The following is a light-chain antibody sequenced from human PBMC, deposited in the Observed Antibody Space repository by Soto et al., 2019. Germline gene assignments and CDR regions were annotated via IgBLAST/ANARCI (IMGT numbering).Light chain of an antibody. Sequence: QPVLTQPPSGSGTPGQSVTIACSGSSSNIGNNYVYWYQQIPGTAPKLLIYRNDERPSGVPDRFSGSKSGTSASLAISGLRSEDEADYYCAAWDDRLSVGVFGGGTKLTVL. CDR3: AAWDDRLSVGV. CDR1: SSNIGNNY. CDR2: RND. V-gene: IGLV1-47*01. J-gene: IGLJ3*02.